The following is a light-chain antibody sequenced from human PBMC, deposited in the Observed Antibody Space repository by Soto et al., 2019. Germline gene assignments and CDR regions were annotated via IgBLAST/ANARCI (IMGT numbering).Light chain of an antibody. CDR1: QSVSGN. CDR2: GAS. CDR3: QQYNNWLIT. V-gene: IGKV3-15*01. J-gene: IGKJ5*01. Sequence: EMVMTQSPATLSVSPGERATLSCRASQSVSGNLAWYQQKPGPAPRLLIYGASTRATGIPARFSGSGSGTEFTLTISSLQSEYFAVYYCQQYNNWLITFGQGTRLEIK.